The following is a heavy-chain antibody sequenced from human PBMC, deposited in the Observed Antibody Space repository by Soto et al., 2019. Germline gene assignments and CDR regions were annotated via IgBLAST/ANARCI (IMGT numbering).Heavy chain of an antibody. D-gene: IGHD2-2*01. Sequence: ASVKVSCKASGYTFITYGVTWVRQAPGQVLERMGWITPYNGKTHYAQKFQDRVTMTTDTAATTAYMELRSLTSDDSAMYFCARDTSHYFDHWGQGILVTVS. V-gene: IGHV1-18*01. J-gene: IGHJ4*02. CDR3: ARDTSHYFDH. CDR1: GYTFITYG. CDR2: ITPYNGKT.